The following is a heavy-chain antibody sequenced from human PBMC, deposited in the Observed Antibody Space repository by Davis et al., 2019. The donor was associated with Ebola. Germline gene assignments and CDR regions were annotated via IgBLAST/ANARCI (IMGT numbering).Heavy chain of an antibody. CDR1: GDTVSSNSVT. D-gene: IGHD2-2*01. CDR2: TYYRSRWYN. V-gene: IGHV6-1*01. Sequence: SQTLSLTCAISGDTVSSNSVTWNWIRQSPSRGLEWLGRTYYRSRWYNDYADSVKSRITINPDTSKNQLSLQLNSVTPEDTAVYYCARGAYCISTSCFVFDRWGQGTLVTVSS. CDR3: ARGAYCISTSCFVFDR. J-gene: IGHJ5*02.